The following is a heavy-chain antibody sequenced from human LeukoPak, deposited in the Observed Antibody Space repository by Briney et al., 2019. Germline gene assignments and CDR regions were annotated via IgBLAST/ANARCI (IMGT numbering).Heavy chain of an antibody. D-gene: IGHD3-3*01. CDR1: GGSICSYY. V-gene: IGHV4-4*07. J-gene: IGHJ4*02. CDR2: IYTSGST. Sequence: SETLSLTCTVSGGSICSYYWSWIRQPAGKGLRWIGRIYTSGSTNYNPSLKSRVTMSVDTSKNQFSLKLSSVTAADTAVYYCARGALDFWSGYYDYWGQGTLVTVSS. CDR3: ARGALDFWSGYYDY.